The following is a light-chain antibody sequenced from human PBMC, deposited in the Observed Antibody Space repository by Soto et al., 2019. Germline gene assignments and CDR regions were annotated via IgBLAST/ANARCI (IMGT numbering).Light chain of an antibody. CDR2: AAS. CDR3: LQDYNYPWT. V-gene: IGKV1-6*01. Sequence: IQMTQSRSTLSASVGSRFTITCRASQRISSYLNWYQQKKGKAPKIMIYAASSLQSGVPSRFSGSGYGTDFTLTISSLQTEDFATYYCLQDYNYPWTFGQGTKVDIK. CDR1: QRISSY. J-gene: IGKJ1*01.